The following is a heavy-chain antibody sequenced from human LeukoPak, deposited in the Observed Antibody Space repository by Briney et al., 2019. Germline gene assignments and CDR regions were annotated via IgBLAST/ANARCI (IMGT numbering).Heavy chain of an antibody. J-gene: IGHJ6*03. D-gene: IGHD1-26*01. CDR1: GVSISSYY. CDR2: IYYSGST. CDR3: AREGAAQERYYYYYMDV. V-gene: IGHV4-59*01. Sequence: SETLSLTCTVSGVSISSYYWSWIRQPPGKGLEWIGYIYYSGSTNYNPSLKSRVTISVDTSKNQFSLKLSSVTAADTAVYYCAREGAAQERYYYYYMDVWGKGTTVTVSS.